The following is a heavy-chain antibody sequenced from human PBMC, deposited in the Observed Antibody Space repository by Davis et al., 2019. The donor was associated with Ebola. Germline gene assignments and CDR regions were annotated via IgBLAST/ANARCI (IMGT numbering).Heavy chain of an antibody. D-gene: IGHD7-27*01. J-gene: IGHJ6*02. CDR3: ARLWGYGMDV. CDR1: GRSFSGYS. V-gene: IGHV4-34*01. CDR2: INHSGST. Sequence: LRLSCAAYGRSFSGYSWSCTRQLPRKGLGWTGEINHSGSTNYNPSLKSRVTISVDTSKNQFSLKLGSVTAADTAVYYCARLWGYGMDVWGQGTTVTVSS.